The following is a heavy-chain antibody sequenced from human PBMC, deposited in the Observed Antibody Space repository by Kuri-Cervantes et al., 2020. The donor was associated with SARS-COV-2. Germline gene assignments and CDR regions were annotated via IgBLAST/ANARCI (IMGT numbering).Heavy chain of an antibody. V-gene: IGHV1-8*02. CDR3: ARGERSSPLAGYYYYGMDV. J-gene: IGHJ6*01. D-gene: IGHD6-19*01. CDR1: GGTFSSYA. Sequence: ASVKVSCKASGGTFSSYAISWVRQAPGQGLEWMGWMNPNSGNTGYAQKFQGRVTMTRNTSISTAYMELSSLKASDTAMYYCARGERSSPLAGYYYYGMDVWGQGTTVTGSS. CDR2: MNPNSGNT.